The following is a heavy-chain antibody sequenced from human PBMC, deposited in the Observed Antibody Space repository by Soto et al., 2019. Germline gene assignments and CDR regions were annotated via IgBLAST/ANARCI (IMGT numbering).Heavy chain of an antibody. V-gene: IGHV1-18*01. CDR2: ISAYNGNT. Sequence: QVQLVQSGAEVKKPGASVKVSCKASGYTFTSYGISWVRQAPGQGLEWMGWISAYNGNTNYAQKLQGRVTMTTVTSTSTAYMELRSLRSDYTAVYYCARDRYYYDSSGYPDYWGQGTLVTVSS. J-gene: IGHJ4*02. CDR1: GYTFTSYG. D-gene: IGHD3-22*01. CDR3: ARDRYYYDSSGYPDY.